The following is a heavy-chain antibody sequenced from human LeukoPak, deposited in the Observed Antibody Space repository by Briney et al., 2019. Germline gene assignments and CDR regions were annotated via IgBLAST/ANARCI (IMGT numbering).Heavy chain of an antibody. CDR2: ISSNSNYR. CDR1: GFTFSTYS. D-gene: IGHD3-3*01. J-gene: IGHJ4*02. Sequence: PGGSLRLSCAASGFTFSTYSMNWVRQAPGKGLEWGSCISSNSNYRNYANSVKGRFTISRDNAKNSLYLQMNSLRAEDTAVYYCVVGHTQSKDYDFWSSYFDYWGQGTLVTVSS. V-gene: IGHV3-21*01. CDR3: VVGHTQSKDYDFWSSYFDY.